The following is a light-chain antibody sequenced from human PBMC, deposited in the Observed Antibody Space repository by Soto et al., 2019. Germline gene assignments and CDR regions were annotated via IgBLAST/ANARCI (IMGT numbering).Light chain of an antibody. V-gene: IGKV3-20*01. Sequence: ELVLTQSPVALSLSSGESATLSCRASQSVSSTLLTWYQQKPGQAPRLLIYGVSSRATGIPDRFSGSGSGTDFTLTISRVGPEDFAVYFCQHYGDSSWTFGQGSRVEIK. CDR1: QSVSSTL. CDR3: QHYGDSSWT. J-gene: IGKJ1*01. CDR2: GVS.